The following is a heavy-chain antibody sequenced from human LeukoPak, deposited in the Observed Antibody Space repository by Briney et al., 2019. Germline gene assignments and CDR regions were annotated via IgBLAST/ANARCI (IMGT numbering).Heavy chain of an antibody. D-gene: IGHD3-9*01. CDR3: AHTSSRVLRYFGWLLSRRHWFDP. V-gene: IGHV2-5*02. CDR1: GFSLSTSGVG. CDR2: IYWDDDK. Sequence: SGPTLVKPTQTLTLTCTFSGFSLSTSGVGVGWIRQPPGKALEWLALIYWDDDKRYSPSLESRLTITKDTSKNQVVLTMTNMDPVDTATYYCAHTSSRVLRYFGWLLSRRHWFDPWGQGTLVTVSS. J-gene: IGHJ5*02.